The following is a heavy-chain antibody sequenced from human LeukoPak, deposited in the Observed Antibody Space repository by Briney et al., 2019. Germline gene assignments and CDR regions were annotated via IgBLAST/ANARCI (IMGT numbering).Heavy chain of an antibody. CDR1: GFTFSSYE. V-gene: IGHV3-48*03. D-gene: IGHD2-2*01. J-gene: IGHJ4*02. Sequence: GGSLRLSCAASGFTFSSYEMNWVRQAPGKGLEWVSYISSSGSTIYYADSVKGRFTISRDNAKNSLYLQMNSLRAEDTAVYYCARDSPVACSSTSCYADYFDYWGQGTLVTVSS. CDR2: ISSSGSTI. CDR3: ARDSPVACSSTSCYADYFDY.